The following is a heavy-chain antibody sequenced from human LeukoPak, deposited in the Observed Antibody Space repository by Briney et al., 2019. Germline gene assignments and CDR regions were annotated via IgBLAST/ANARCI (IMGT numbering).Heavy chain of an antibody. CDR1: GFTFSSYG. D-gene: IGHD2-21*02. CDR3: AKDRTHCGGDCYPTYNWFDP. V-gene: IGHV3-23*01. J-gene: IGHJ5*02. Sequence: GGSLRLSCAASGFTFSSYGMSWVRQAPGKGLEWVSAISGSGGSTYYADSVKGRFTISRDNSKNTLYLQMNSLRAEDTAVYYCAKDRTHCGGDCYPTYNWFDPWGQGTLVTVSS. CDR2: ISGSGGST.